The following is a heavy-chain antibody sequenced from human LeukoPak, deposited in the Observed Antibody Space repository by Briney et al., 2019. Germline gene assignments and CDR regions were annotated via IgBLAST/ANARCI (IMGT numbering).Heavy chain of an antibody. V-gene: IGHV3-23*01. CDR2: ISGSGGST. CDR3: AKVWDYYDSSGYYRDY. CDR1: GFTFSSYA. Sequence: HAGGSLRLSCAASGFTFSSYAMSWVRRAPGKGLEWVSAISGSGGSTYYADSVKGRFTISRDNSKNTLYLQMNSLRAEDTAVYYCAKVWDYYDSSGYYRDYWGQGTLVTVSS. D-gene: IGHD3-22*01. J-gene: IGHJ4*02.